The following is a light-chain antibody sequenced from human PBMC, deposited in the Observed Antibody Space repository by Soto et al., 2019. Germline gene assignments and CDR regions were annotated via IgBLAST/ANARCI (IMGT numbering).Light chain of an antibody. J-gene: IGKJ2*01. CDR2: DVS. Sequence: DIQMTQSPSTLSASVGDRVTITCRASQSISSWLAWYQQKQGKAPKLLIYDVSSLESGVPSSVSGSGSGTEFTLTISSLQPDDFATSDCKQYNRYTPLYTFGQGTKLEIK. V-gene: IGKV1-5*01. CDR3: KQYNRYTPLYT. CDR1: QSISSW.